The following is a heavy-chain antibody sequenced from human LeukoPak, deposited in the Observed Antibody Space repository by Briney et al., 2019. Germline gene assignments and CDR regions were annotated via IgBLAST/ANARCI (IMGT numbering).Heavy chain of an antibody. Sequence: GGSLRLSCAASGFTFSSYSMNWVRQAPGKGLEWVSSISSNSSYIYYADSVKGRFTISRDNAKNSLYLQMSSLRAEDTAVYYCSSSNDYGDYVPDYWGQGTLVTVSS. V-gene: IGHV3-21*01. D-gene: IGHD4-17*01. CDR3: SSSNDYGDYVPDY. CDR1: GFTFSSYS. J-gene: IGHJ4*02. CDR2: ISSNSSYI.